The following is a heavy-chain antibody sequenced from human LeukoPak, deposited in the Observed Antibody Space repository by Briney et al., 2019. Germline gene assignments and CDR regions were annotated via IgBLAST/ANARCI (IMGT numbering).Heavy chain of an antibody. CDR2: ISGSGGST. J-gene: IGHJ4*02. CDR3: AKVAYESSGYSDY. V-gene: IGHV3-23*01. D-gene: IGHD3-22*01. Sequence: GGSLRLSCAASGLIFSTYAMSWVRQTPGKGLEWVSTISGSGGSTDYADSVRGRFTISRDNSKNTLYLQMNSLRAEDTAVYYCAKVAYESSGYSDYWGQGTLVTVSS. CDR1: GLIFSTYA.